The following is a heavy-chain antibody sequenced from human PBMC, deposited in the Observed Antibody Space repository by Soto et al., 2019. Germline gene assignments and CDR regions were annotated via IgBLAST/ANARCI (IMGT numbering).Heavy chain of an antibody. CDR1: GFTFSSYG. Sequence: QVQLVESGGGVVQPGRSLRLSCAASGFTFSSYGMHWVRQAPGKGLEWVAVISFDGGNKYYADSVKGRFTISRDNSKNTLYLQMNSLRAEDTAVYYCAKDTDPFYYYYGMDVWGQGTTVTVSS. V-gene: IGHV3-30*18. CDR3: AKDTDPFYYYYGMDV. J-gene: IGHJ6*02. CDR2: ISFDGGNK.